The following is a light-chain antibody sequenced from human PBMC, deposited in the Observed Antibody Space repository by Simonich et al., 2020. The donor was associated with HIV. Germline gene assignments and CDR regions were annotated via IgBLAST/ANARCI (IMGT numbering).Light chain of an antibody. Sequence: EIVMTQSPATLSVSPGERVTLSCRATQSVSSNLGWYQQKPGQAPRLLIYGASTRATGIPARFSGSGSGTEFTLTISSLQPEDFATYYCQQSYSNPRTFGQGTKLEIK. CDR2: GAS. V-gene: IGKV3-15*01. CDR3: QQSYSNPRT. J-gene: IGKJ2*01. CDR1: QSVSSN.